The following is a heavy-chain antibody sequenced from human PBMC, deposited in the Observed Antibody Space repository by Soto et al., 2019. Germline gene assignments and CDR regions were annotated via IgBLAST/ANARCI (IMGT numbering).Heavy chain of an antibody. J-gene: IGHJ4*02. CDR1: GGSISSSSYY. CDR2: IYYSGST. Sequence: QLQLQESGPGLVKPSETLSLTCTVSGGSISSSSYYWGWIRQPPGKGLEWIGSIYYSGSTYYNPSLKSRVTISVDTSKNQFSLKLSSVTAADTAVYYCARHLRSMVRGVIGFDYWGQGTLVTVSS. D-gene: IGHD3-10*01. CDR3: ARHLRSMVRGVIGFDY. V-gene: IGHV4-39*01.